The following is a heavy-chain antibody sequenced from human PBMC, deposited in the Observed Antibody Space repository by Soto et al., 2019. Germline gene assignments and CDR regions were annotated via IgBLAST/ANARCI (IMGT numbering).Heavy chain of an antibody. CDR3: ARVPRNDASDYYGMDV. V-gene: IGHV3-48*02. Sequence: EGSLRLSCAASGFSFSSSTMNGVRQAPGKGLEWVSYISSGSTTIYYAEFVMGRFTISRDNGKNSLYLQMNNLKDEDTAVYYCARVPRNDASDYYGMDVWDQWTTVTVSS. CDR2: ISSGSTTI. CDR1: GFSFSSST. D-gene: IGHD1-1*01. J-gene: IGHJ6*02.